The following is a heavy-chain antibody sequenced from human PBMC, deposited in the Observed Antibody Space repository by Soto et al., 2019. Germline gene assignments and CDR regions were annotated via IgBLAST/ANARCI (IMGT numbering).Heavy chain of an antibody. Sequence: XGILSLTCTVSGGSISSRSYYGGWIRQPPGKGLEWIGSIYYSGSTYYNPSLKSRVTISVDTSKNQFSLKLSSVTAADTAVYYCATYYYDSSVVTLNGGGYDAFDIWGQGTMVTVS. CDR1: GGSISSRSYY. J-gene: IGHJ3*02. D-gene: IGHD3-22*01. V-gene: IGHV4-39*01. CDR3: ATYYYDSSVVTLNGGGYDAFDI. CDR2: IYYSGST.